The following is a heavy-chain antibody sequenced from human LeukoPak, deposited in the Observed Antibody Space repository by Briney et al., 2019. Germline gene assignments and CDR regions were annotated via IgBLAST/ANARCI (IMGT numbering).Heavy chain of an antibody. CDR1: GDSVSSNSAA. Sequence: SQTLSLTCAISGDSVSSNSAAWNWIRQSPSGGLEWLGRTYYRSKWYNDYAVSVKSRITINPDRSKNQVSPQMNSVTPEDTAVYYCARETTSLFDSWGQGTLVTVSS. V-gene: IGHV6-1*01. CDR3: ARETTSLFDS. CDR2: TYYRSKWYN. D-gene: IGHD2/OR15-2a*01. J-gene: IGHJ4*02.